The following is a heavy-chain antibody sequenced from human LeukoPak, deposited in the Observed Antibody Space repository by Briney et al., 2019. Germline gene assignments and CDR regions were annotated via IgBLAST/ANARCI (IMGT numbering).Heavy chain of an antibody. CDR2: ISGSGGST. CDR3: AKVAHYYYGSESYYFFEH. J-gene: IGHJ4*02. V-gene: IGHV3-23*01. D-gene: IGHD3-10*01. Sequence: GGSLRLSCAASGFTFSSYAMSWVRQAPGKGLEWVSAISGSGGSTYYADSVKGRFTISRDNSKNTLYLQMNSLRVEDTATYYCAKVAHYYYGSESYYFFEHWGQGTPVTASS. CDR1: GFTFSSYA.